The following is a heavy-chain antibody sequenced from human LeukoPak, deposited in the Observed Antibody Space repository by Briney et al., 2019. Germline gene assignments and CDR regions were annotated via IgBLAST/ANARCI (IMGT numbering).Heavy chain of an antibody. D-gene: IGHD6-13*01. CDR1: GFTFDDYA. CDR3: ARDQVSVAGTGIDY. J-gene: IGHJ4*02. Sequence: GGSLRLSCAASGFTFDDYAMHWVRQAPGKGLEWVSGISWNSGSIGYADSVKGRFTISRDNAKNSLYLQMNSLRAEDTALYYCARDQVSVAGTGIDYWGQGTLVTVSS. CDR2: ISWNSGSI. V-gene: IGHV3-9*01.